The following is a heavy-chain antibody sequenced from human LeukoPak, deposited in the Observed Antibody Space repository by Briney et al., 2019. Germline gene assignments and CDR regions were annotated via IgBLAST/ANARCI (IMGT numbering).Heavy chain of an antibody. CDR3: ARLLWFGELLGMDV. V-gene: IGHV3-21*01. J-gene: IGHJ6*04. CDR2: ISSSSSYI. CDR1: GFTFSSYS. Sequence: GGSLRLSCAASGFTFSSYSVNWVRQAPGKGLEWVSSISSSSSYIYYADSVKGRFTISRDNAKNSLYLQMNSLRAEDTAVYYCARLLWFGELLGMDVWGKGTTVTVSS. D-gene: IGHD3-10*01.